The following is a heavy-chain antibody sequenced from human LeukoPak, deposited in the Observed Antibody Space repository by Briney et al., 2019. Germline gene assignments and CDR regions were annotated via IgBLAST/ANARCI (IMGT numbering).Heavy chain of an antibody. CDR1: GISFNNYW. D-gene: IGHD3-22*01. V-gene: IGHV3-7*01. CDR3: ARGRGGYFYTLIDC. CDR2: IKQDETEK. J-gene: IGHJ4*02. Sequence: AGTLTLTCAASGISFNNYWLNWLRQAPGKGLEWVANIKQDETEKYYVDSVKGRFTISRDNAKNSLYLQMNCLRAEDTAVYYYARGRGGYFYTLIDCWGQGILVTVSS.